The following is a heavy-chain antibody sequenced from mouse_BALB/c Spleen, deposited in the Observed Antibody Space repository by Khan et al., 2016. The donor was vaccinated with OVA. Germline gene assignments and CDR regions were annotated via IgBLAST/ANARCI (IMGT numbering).Heavy chain of an antibody. V-gene: IGHV14-3*02. D-gene: IGHD4-1*01. CDR1: GFNIKDTY. CDR3: ARDDWDVFAY. J-gene: IGHJ3*01. Sequence: EVQLQQSGADLVKPGASVKWSCTASGFNIKDTYMHWVKRRPEQGLVWIGRIDPANGNTKYDPKFQGKATITADTSSNTAYLQLSSLTSEDAAVYYCARDDWDVFAYWGQGTLVTVSA. CDR2: IDPANGNT.